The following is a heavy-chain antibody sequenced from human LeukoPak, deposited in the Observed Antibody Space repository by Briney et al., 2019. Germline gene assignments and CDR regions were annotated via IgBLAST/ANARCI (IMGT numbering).Heavy chain of an antibody. CDR1: GGSISSGGYF. Sequence: SETRSLTCSVSGGSISSGGYFWSWIRQHPGKGLEWIGYIYYSGSAYYNPSLKSRVTISVDTSKNQFSLKLSSVTAADAAVYYCARDARRAMVRGITQHFDYWGQGTLVTVSS. J-gene: IGHJ4*02. CDR2: IYYSGSA. D-gene: IGHD3-10*01. V-gene: IGHV4-31*03. CDR3: ARDARRAMVRGITQHFDY.